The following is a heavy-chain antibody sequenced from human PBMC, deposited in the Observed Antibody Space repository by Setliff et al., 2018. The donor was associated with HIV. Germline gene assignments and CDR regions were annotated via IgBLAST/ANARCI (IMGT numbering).Heavy chain of an antibody. Sequence: KSSETLSLTCTVSGVSISNGDHYWNWIRQHPGKGLEWIGYIYYTGTTYYNPSLENRVTMSVDTSKNQVSLKLTSVTAADTAVYYCARSVPRYCSGGSCYPPLFDYWGQGTLVTVSS. CDR1: GVSISNGDHY. V-gene: IGHV4-31*03. J-gene: IGHJ4*02. D-gene: IGHD2-15*01. CDR3: ARSVPRYCSGGSCYPPLFDY. CDR2: IYYTGTT.